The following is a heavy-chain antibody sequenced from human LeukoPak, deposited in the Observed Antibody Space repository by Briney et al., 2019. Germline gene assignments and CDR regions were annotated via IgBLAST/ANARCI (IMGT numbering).Heavy chain of an antibody. CDR1: GFTFNDYY. Sequence: GGSLRLSCAASGFTFNDYYMSWIRQAPGKGLEWVSYISSSGSAIYYADSVKGRFTVSRDNARNSLYLQMNSLRAEDTAIYYCARSIRHGSGGSCYCDYWGQGTLVTVSS. J-gene: IGHJ4*02. CDR3: ARSIRHGSGGSCYCDY. D-gene: IGHD2-15*01. CDR2: ISSSGSAI. V-gene: IGHV3-11*01.